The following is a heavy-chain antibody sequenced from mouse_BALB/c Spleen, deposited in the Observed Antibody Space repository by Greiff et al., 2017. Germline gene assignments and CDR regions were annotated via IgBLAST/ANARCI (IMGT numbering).Heavy chain of an antibody. CDR2: IDPANGNT. D-gene: IGHD2-2*01. CDR3: ARGGYYGSSYWYFDG. CDR1: GFNIKDTY. J-gene: IGHJ1*01. Sequence: EVQLQQSGAELVKPGASVKLSCTASGFNIKDTYMHWVKQRPEQGLEWIGRIDPANGNTKYDPKFQGKATITADTSSNTAYLQLSSLTSEDTAVYYCARGGYYGSSYWYFDGWGAGTTVTVSS. V-gene: IGHV14-3*02.